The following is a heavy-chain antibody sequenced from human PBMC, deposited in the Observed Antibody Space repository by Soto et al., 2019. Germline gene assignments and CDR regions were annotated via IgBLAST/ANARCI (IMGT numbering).Heavy chain of an antibody. CDR1: GGSISSSSYY. V-gene: IGHV4-39*01. J-gene: IGHJ5*02. Sequence: QLQLQESGPGLVKPSETLSLTCTVSGGSISSSSYYWGWIRQPPGKGLEWIGSIYYSGSTYYNPSLKSRVTISVDTSKHQFSLKLSSVTAADTAVYYCARLRSSSWYLEYNWFDPWGQGTLVTVSS. CDR3: ARLRSSSWYLEYNWFDP. CDR2: IYYSGST. D-gene: IGHD6-13*01.